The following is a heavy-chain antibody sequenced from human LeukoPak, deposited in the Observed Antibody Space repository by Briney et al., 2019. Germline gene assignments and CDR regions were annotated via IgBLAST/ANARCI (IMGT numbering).Heavy chain of an antibody. J-gene: IGHJ5*02. CDR2: INHSGST. CDR1: GGSFSGYY. V-gene: IGHV4-34*01. CDR3: PRGRLVRGFGEP. D-gene: IGHD3-10*01. Sequence: PSETLSLTCDVYGGSFSGYYWNWIRQPPGKGLEWIGEINHSGSTNYNPSLKSRVTISVDTSKNQFSLKLSSVTAADTAVYYCPRGRLVRGFGEPWGQGTLVTVSS.